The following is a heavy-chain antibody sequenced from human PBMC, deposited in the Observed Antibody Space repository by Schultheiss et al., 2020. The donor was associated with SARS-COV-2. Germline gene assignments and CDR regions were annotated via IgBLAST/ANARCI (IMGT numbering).Heavy chain of an antibody. J-gene: IGHJ4*02. CDR1: GYTFTGYY. CDR2: INPSGGST. D-gene: IGHD2-21*01. Sequence: ASVKVSCKASGYTFTGYYMHWVRQAPGQGLEWMGIINPSGGSTSYAQKFQGRVTMTRDTSTSTVYMELSRLRSDDTAVYYCARELGAYCGGDCYDFDYWGQGTLVTVSS. CDR3: ARELGAYCGGDCYDFDY. V-gene: IGHV1-46*01.